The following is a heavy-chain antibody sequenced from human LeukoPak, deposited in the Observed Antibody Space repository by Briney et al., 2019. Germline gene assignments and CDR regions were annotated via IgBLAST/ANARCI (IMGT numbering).Heavy chain of an antibody. J-gene: IGHJ4*02. D-gene: IGHD4-23*01. CDR1: GNYW. CDR2: IASDGSST. Sequence: GGSPRLSCAASGNYWMHWVRQAPGKGLVWVSRIASDGSSTTYADSVKGRFSISRDNAKNTLYLQMNSLRVEDTAVYYCARGRPHGNDYWGQGTLVTVSS. V-gene: IGHV3-74*01. CDR3: ARGRPHGNDY.